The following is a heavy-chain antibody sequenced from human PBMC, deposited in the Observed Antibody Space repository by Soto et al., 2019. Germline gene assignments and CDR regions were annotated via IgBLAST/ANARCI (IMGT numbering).Heavy chain of an antibody. CDR3: ARVHSTVTTKYYYYYGMDV. CDR2: IYYSGST. J-gene: IGHJ6*02. D-gene: IGHD4-17*01. Sequence: SGTLSLTCTVSGGSISSSSYYWGWIRQPPGKGLEWIGSIYYSGSTYYNPSLKSRVTISVDTSKNQFSLKLSSVTAADTAVYYCARVHSTVTTKYYYYYGMDVWGQGTTVT. V-gene: IGHV4-39*01. CDR1: GGSISSSSYY.